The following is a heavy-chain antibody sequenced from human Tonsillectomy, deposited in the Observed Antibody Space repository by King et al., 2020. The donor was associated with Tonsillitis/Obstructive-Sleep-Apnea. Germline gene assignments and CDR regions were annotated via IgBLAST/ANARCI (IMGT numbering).Heavy chain of an antibody. Sequence: VQLPQWGAGLLKPSETLSLTCAVYGGSFSAYYWSWIRQPPGRGLEWIGEINHSGSTKYNPSLKSRVNISLDTSKNQFSLKLSSVTAADTAVYYCARGDLLTGYYASTDFDYWGQGTLVTVSS. CDR2: INHSGST. V-gene: IGHV4-34*01. J-gene: IGHJ4*02. D-gene: IGHD3-9*01. CDR1: GGSFSAYY. CDR3: ARGDLLTGYYASTDFDY.